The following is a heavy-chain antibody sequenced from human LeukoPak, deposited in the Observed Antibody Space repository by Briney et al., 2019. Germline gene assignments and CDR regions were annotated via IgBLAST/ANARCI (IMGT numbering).Heavy chain of an antibody. CDR3: AKGGKYSYGHFDY. CDR1: GFTVSSNY. V-gene: IGHV3-23*01. Sequence: GGSLRLSCAASGFTVSSNYMSWVRQAPGKGLEWVSAISGSGGSTYYADSVKGRFTISRDNSKNTVYLQMNSLRAEDTAVYYCAKGGKYSYGHFDYWGQGTLVTVSS. J-gene: IGHJ4*02. D-gene: IGHD5-18*01. CDR2: ISGSGGST.